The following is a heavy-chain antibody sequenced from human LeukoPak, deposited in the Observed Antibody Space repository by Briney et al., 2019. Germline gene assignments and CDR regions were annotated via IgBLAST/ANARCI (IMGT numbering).Heavy chain of an antibody. CDR2: ISYDGSNK. D-gene: IGHD2-2*01. Sequence: PGRSLRLSCAASGFTFSSDGMHWVRQALGRGLGWGAVISYDGSNKYYADSVKGRFTISRDNSKNTLYLQMNSLRAEDTAVYYCAKDGCSGSNCFAESWGQGTLVTVSS. V-gene: IGHV3-30*18. CDR3: AKDGCSGSNCFAES. J-gene: IGHJ5*02. CDR1: GFTFSSDG.